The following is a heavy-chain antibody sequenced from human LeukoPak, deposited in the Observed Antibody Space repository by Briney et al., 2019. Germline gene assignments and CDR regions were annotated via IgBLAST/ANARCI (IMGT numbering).Heavy chain of an antibody. V-gene: IGHV4-59*12. J-gene: IGHJ4*02. CDR2: IYYSGST. Sequence: SETLSLTCTVSGGSISSYYWSWIRQPPGKGLEWIGYIYYSGSTNYNPSLKSRVTISVDTSKNQFSLKLSSVTAADTAVYYCARARPYGDYPFDYWGQGTLVTVSS. CDR1: GGSISSYY. D-gene: IGHD4-17*01. CDR3: ARARPYGDYPFDY.